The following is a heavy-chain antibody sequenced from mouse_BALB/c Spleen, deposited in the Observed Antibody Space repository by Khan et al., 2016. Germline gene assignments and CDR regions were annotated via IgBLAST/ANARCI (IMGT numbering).Heavy chain of an antibody. J-gene: IGHJ2*01. Sequence: VQLQQSGAELVKPGASVKLSCTASGFNIKDTYMHWVKQRPEQGLEWIGRIDPANGNTKYDPKFQGKATITADTSSNTAYLQVSSLTSEDKSDYYCARQSVVSYDYWGQGTTLTVSS. CDR1: GFNIKDTY. V-gene: IGHV14-3*02. CDR2: IDPANGNT. D-gene: IGHD1-3*01. CDR3: ARQSVVSYDY.